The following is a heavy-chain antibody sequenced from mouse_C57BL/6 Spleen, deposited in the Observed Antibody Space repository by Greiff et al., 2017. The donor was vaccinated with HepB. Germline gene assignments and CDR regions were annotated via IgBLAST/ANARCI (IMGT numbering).Heavy chain of an antibody. CDR2: INPNNGGT. CDR1: GYTFTDYY. Sequence: EVQLQQSGPELVKPGASVKISCKASGYTFTDYYMNWVKQSHGKSLEWIGDINPNNGGTSYNQKFKGKATLTVDKSSSTAYMELRSLTSEDSAVYYCARSRYAMDYLGQGTSVTVSS. V-gene: IGHV1-26*01. J-gene: IGHJ4*01. CDR3: ARSRYAMDY.